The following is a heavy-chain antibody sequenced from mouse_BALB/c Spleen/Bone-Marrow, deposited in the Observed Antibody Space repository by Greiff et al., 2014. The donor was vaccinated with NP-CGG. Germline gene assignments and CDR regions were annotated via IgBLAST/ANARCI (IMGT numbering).Heavy chain of an antibody. CDR1: GFNIKDTY. Sequence: EVQLQQSGAELVKPGASVKLSCTASGFNIKDTYMHWVKQRPEQGLEWIGRIDSANGNTKYDPKFQGKATITADTSSNTAYLQLNSLTSEDTAVYYYAQGYDWAMDYWVKEPQSPSPQ. V-gene: IGHV14-3*02. J-gene: IGHJ4*01. CDR2: IDSANGNT. CDR3: AQGYDWAMDY. D-gene: IGHD2-14*01.